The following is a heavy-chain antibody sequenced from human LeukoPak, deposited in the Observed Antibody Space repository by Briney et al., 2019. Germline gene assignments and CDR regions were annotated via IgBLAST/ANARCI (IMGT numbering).Heavy chain of an antibody. D-gene: IGHD7-27*01. CDR3: ARGQLTGDDELFDY. CDR1: GGSISSYY. V-gene: IGHV3-11*04. Sequence: LSLTCTVSGGSISSYYWSWIRQPPGKGLEWISYISNRNSIIYYADSVKGRFTISRDNAKNSLYLQMNSLRAEDTAVYYCARGQLTGDDELFDYWGQGTLVTVSS. J-gene: IGHJ4*02. CDR2: ISNRNSII.